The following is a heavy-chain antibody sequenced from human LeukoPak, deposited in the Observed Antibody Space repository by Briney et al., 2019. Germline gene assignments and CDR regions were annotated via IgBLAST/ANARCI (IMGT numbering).Heavy chain of an antibody. CDR3: AKSRSIYLSSTSCYADY. V-gene: IGHV3-30*18. CDR2: ISYDGSNK. CDR1: GFTFSSYG. D-gene: IGHD2-2*01. Sequence: GGSLRLSCAASGFTFSSYGMHWVRQAPGKGLEWVAVISYDGSNKYYADSVKGRFTISRDNSKNTLYLQMNSLRAEDTAVYYCAKSRSIYLSSTSCYADYWGQGTLVTVSS. J-gene: IGHJ4*02.